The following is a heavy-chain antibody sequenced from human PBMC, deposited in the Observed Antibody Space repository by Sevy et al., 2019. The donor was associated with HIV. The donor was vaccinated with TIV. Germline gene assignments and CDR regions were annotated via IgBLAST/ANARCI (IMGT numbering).Heavy chain of an antibody. Sequence: GESLKISCAASGFTFSSYGMHWVRQAPGKGLEWVTIIWSDGNKKFYGDSVKGRFTISRDNSKNTLFLQMNSVRAEDTAVYYCVRDASSYGPSEGRYYYYGMDVWGQGTTVTVSS. V-gene: IGHV3-33*01. CDR1: GFTFSSYG. D-gene: IGHD3-10*01. J-gene: IGHJ6*02. CDR3: VRDASSYGPSEGRYYYYGMDV. CDR2: IWSDGNKK.